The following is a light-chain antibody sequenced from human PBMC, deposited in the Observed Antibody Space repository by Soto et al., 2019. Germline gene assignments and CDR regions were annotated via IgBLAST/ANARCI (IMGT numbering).Light chain of an antibody. CDR1: RSNIGSNT. V-gene: IGLV1-44*01. CDR2: SNN. CDR3: AAWDDSLNGFYV. J-gene: IGLJ1*01. Sequence: QSVLTQPPSASGTPGQRVTISCSGSRSNIGSNTVNWYQHLPGTAPTLLIFSNNQRPSGVPARFSGSKSGTSASLAISGLQSGDEGDYYCAAWDDSLNGFYVFGTGTKVTVL.